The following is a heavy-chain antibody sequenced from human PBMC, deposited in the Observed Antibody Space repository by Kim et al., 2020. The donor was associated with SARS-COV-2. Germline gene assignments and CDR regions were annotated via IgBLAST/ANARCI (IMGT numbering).Heavy chain of an antibody. V-gene: IGHV3-15*01. Sequence: GSLRLSCAASGFTFTKVWLSWVRQAPGKGLEWVGRIRSKVDGGTADYAAPVKGRFTISRDDSKNMLYLQMNGLRAEDTAFYHCTTDYERIGGLCDGETCYPASLWGQGTLVTVSS. CDR2: IRSKVDGGTA. CDR1: GFTFTKVW. D-gene: IGHD2-21*01. CDR3: TTDYERIGGLCDGETCYPASL. J-gene: IGHJ4*02.